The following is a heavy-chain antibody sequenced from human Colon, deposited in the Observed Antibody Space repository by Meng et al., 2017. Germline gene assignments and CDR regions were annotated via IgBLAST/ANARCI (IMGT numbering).Heavy chain of an antibody. CDR3: SRHYDYGDYGELE. CDR2: IRSKANNYAT. CDR1: ESTFSGSA. J-gene: IGHJ4*02. V-gene: IGHV3-73*01. Sequence: GGSLRLSCAASESTFSGSAVHWVRQASGKGLEWIGRIRSKANNYATGYAASLKGRFSIARDDSKNTAYLQINSLKPEDTAVYYCSRHYDYGDYGELEWGQGTLVTVSS. D-gene: IGHD4-17*01.